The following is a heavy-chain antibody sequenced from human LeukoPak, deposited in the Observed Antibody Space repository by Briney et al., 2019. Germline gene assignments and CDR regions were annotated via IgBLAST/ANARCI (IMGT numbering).Heavy chain of an antibody. D-gene: IGHD3-3*01. CDR3: ARMRGYSNFDY. CDR1: GFTFSSYE. Sequence: PGGSLRLSCAASGFTFSSYEMNWVRQAPGKGLEWVSYVSSSGSTIYYADSVKGRFTISRDNAKNSLYLQMNSLRAEDTAVYYCARMRGYSNFDYWGQGTLDTVSS. J-gene: IGHJ4*02. V-gene: IGHV3-48*03. CDR2: VSSSGSTI.